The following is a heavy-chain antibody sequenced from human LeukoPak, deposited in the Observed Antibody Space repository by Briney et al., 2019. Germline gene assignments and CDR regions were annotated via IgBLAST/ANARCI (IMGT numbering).Heavy chain of an antibody. V-gene: IGHV1-2*02. Sequence: ASVKVSCKASGYTFTGYYMHWVRQAPGQGLEWMGWINPNSGGTNYAQKFQGRVTMTRDTSISTAYMELSRLRSDDTAVYYCVRAGFYVVSPNPNYYYYYYMDVWGKGTTVTISS. CDR2: INPNSGGT. CDR1: GYTFTGYY. CDR3: VRAGFYVVSPNPNYYYYYYMDV. J-gene: IGHJ6*03. D-gene: IGHD5/OR15-5a*01.